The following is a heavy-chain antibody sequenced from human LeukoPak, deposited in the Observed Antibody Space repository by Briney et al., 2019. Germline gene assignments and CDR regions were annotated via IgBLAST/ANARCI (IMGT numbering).Heavy chain of an antibody. CDR2: FSSRSSYI. V-gene: IGHV3-21*01. J-gene: IGHJ4*02. CDR3: ARDSGFSPVVSPY. Sequence: GGSLRLSCAASGFTFSSYSMNWVRQAPGKGLEWVSSFSSRSSYIYYADSVKGRFTISRDNAKNSLYLQMNSLRAEDTAVYYCARDSGFSPVVSPYWGQGTLVTVSS. D-gene: IGHD4-23*01. CDR1: GFTFSSYS.